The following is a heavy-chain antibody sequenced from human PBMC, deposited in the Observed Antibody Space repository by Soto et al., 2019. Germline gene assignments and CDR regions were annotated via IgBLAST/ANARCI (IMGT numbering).Heavy chain of an antibody. CDR2: INTDGSTT. CDR1: GFTFSSYW. J-gene: IGHJ4*02. Sequence: EVQLVESGGGLVQPGGSLRLSCAASGFTFSSYWMHWVRQAPGKGLVWVSRINTDGSTTTYADSVKGRFTISRDNAKNTLYLQMNSLSAEDTAVYYCARSGLTVTTYWGQGTLVTVSS. CDR3: ARSGLTVTTY. V-gene: IGHV3-74*01. D-gene: IGHD4-17*01.